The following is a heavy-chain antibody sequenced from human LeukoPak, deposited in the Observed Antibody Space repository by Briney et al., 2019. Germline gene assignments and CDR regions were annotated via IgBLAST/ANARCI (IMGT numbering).Heavy chain of an antibody. CDR3: ARGSTLGDY. D-gene: IGHD3-10*01. V-gene: IGHV4-34*01. Sequence: PSETLSLTCTVSGGSISSYYWSWIRQPPGKGLEWIGEINHSGSTNYNPSLKSRVTISVDTSKNQFSLKLSSVTAADTAVYYCARGSTLGDYWGQGTLVTVSS. J-gene: IGHJ4*02. CDR2: INHSGST. CDR1: GGSISSYY.